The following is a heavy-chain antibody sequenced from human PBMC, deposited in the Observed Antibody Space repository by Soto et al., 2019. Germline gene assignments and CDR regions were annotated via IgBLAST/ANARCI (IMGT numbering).Heavy chain of an antibody. CDR2: IYYSGST. J-gene: IGHJ5*02. CDR1: GGSISSGGYY. CDR3: AAKVLLWFGELLPLGYNWFDP. Sequence: PSETLSLTCTVSGGSISSGGYYWSWIRQHPGKGLEWIGYIYYSGSTYYNPSLKSRVTISVDTSKNQFSLKLSSVTAADTAVYYCAAKVLLWFGELLPLGYNWFDPWGQGTLVTVSS. D-gene: IGHD3-10*01. V-gene: IGHV4-31*03.